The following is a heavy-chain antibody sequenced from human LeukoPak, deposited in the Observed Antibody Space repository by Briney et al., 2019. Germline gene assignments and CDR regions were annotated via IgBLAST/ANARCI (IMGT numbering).Heavy chain of an antibody. CDR1: GFTFSSYA. V-gene: IGHV3-30-3*01. J-gene: IGHJ4*02. Sequence: GGSLRLSCAASGFTFSSYAMSWVRQAPGKGLEWVAVISYDGSNKYYADSVKGRFTISRDNSENTLYLQMDSLRPEDTAVYYCARWRGLYTDYFSDYWGQGTLVTVSS. CDR3: ARWRGLYTDYFSDY. CDR2: ISYDGSNK. D-gene: IGHD2/OR15-2a*01.